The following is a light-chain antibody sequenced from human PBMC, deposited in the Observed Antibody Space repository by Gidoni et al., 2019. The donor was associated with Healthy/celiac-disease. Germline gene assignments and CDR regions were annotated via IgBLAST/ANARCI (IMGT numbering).Light chain of an antibody. Sequence: DIQMTHSPSSLSASVGDRVTITCQASQDISNYLNWYQQKPGKAPKLLIYDAANLETGDPSRFRGSGAGTDFTFTISSLQPEDIATYYCQQYDNLPYTVGQGTKLEIK. CDR1: QDISNY. CDR3: QQYDNLPYT. J-gene: IGKJ2*01. CDR2: DAA. V-gene: IGKV1-33*01.